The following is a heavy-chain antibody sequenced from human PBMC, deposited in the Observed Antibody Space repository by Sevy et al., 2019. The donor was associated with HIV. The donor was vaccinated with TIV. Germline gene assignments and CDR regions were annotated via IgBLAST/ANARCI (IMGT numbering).Heavy chain of an antibody. V-gene: IGHV1-69*13. CDR2: IIPIFGTA. Sequence: ASVNVSCKASGGTFSSYAISWVRQAPGQGLEWMGGIIPIFGTANYAQKFQGRVTITADESTSTAYMELSSLRSEDTAVYYCARGGIVAYNWFDPWGQGTLVTVSS. J-gene: IGHJ5*02. CDR3: ARGGIVAYNWFDP. CDR1: GGTFSSYA. D-gene: IGHD1-26*01.